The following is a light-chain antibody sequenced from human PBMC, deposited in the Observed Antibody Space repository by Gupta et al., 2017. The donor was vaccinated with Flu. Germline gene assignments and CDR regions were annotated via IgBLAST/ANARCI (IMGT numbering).Light chain of an antibody. CDR2: GAS. CDR1: QSVGSS. CDR3: QQDARSPGT. V-gene: IGKV3-20*01. Sequence: EIVLTQSPGTLSLSPGERATLSCRASQSVGSSLAWYQQKPGQAPRLLIYGASSRATGIPDRFSGSGSGTDFTLTINRLEPEDFAVYSCQQDARSPGTFGPGTKVDIK. J-gene: IGKJ3*01.